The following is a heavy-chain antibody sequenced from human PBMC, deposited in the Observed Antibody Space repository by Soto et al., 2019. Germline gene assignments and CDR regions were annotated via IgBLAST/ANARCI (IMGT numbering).Heavy chain of an antibody. V-gene: IGHV4-59*01. CDR2: IYYSGST. CDR3: ARGGSSWYSYYYYGMDV. CDR1: GGSISSYY. J-gene: IGHJ6*02. D-gene: IGHD6-13*01. Sequence: AETLSLTCPVSGGSISSYYWSWIRQPPGKGLDWIGYIYYSGSTNYNPSLKSRVTISVDTSKNQFSLKLSSVTAADTAVYYWARGGSSWYSYYYYGMDVWGQGTTVTVSS.